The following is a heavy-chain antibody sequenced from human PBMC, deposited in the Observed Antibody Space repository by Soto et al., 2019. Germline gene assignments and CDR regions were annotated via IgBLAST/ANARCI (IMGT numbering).Heavy chain of an antibody. D-gene: IGHD3-10*01. J-gene: IGHJ4*02. CDR1: GGATTSDNY. Sequence: PSETLSLTCTVSGGATTSDNYWTWIRQPPGKGLEWLGHIYYSGSTDYNPSLKSRLAISIDTSKNQFSLKLSSVTAADTAVYFCAREGGVSSDGPYYFDSWGQGTLVTVSS. CDR2: IYYSGST. CDR3: AREGGVSSDGPYYFDS. V-gene: IGHV4-30-4*01.